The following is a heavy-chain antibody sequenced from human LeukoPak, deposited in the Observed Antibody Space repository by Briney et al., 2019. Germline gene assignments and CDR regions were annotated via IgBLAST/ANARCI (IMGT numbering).Heavy chain of an antibody. CDR3: ARDDCSSTSCYRGIDY. Sequence: SETLSLTCTVSGGSISSSSYYWGWIRQPPGKGLEWIGSIYHSGYTYYNPSLKSRVTISVDTSKNQFSLKLSSVTAADTAMYYCARDDCSSTSCYRGIDYWGQGTLVTVSS. CDR1: GGSISSSSYY. D-gene: IGHD2-2*02. J-gene: IGHJ4*02. CDR2: IYHSGYT. V-gene: IGHV4-39*07.